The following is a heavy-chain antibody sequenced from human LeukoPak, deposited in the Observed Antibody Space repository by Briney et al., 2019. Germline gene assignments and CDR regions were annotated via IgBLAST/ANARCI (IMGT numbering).Heavy chain of an antibody. CDR3: ARDAGPQVVY. J-gene: IGHJ4*02. CDR1: GFTFSSYS. CDR2: ISSSSSYI. D-gene: IGHD2-15*01. Sequence: GGSLRLSCAASGFTFSSYSMNWVRQAPGKGLEWVSSISSSSSYIYYADSVKGRFTIPRDNAKNSLYLQMNSLRAEDTAVYYCARDAGPQVVYWGQGTLVTVSS. V-gene: IGHV3-21*01.